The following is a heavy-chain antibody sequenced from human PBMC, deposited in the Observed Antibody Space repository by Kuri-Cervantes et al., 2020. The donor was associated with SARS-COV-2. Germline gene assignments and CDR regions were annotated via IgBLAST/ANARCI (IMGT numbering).Heavy chain of an antibody. CDR3: AGDLYSSSWFGWFDP. CDR2: ISYDGSNK. D-gene: IGHD6-13*01. J-gene: IGHJ5*02. V-gene: IGHV3-30*01. CDR1: GFTFSSYA. Sequence: GGSLRLSCAASGFTFSSYAMHWVRQAPGKGLEWVAVISYDGSNKYYADSVKGRFTISRDNSKNTLYLQMNSLRAEDTAVYYCAGDLYSSSWFGWFDPWGQGTLVTVSS.